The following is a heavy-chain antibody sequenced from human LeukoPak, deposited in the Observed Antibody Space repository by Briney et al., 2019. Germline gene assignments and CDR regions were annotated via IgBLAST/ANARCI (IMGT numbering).Heavy chain of an antibody. CDR3: ARTMVRGVITYYYYGMDV. J-gene: IGHJ6*02. CDR2: IYTSGST. CDR1: GGSISSYY. V-gene: IGHV4-4*07. D-gene: IGHD3-10*01. Sequence: PETLSLTCTVSGGSISSYYWSWIRQPAGKGLEWIGRIYTSGSTNYNPSLKSRVTMSVDTSKNQFSLKLSSVTAADTGVYYCARTMVRGVITYYYYGMDVWGQGTTVTVSS.